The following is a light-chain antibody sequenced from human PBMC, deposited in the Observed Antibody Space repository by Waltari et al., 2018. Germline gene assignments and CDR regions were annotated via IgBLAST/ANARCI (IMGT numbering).Light chain of an antibody. Sequence: SVLTQPPPVPGPPGQRVTLPWSASNSNIGGNSVHWYQQLPGTAPTLLIYNDNQGPSGVPDRFSASKSGTSASLAITGLQSEDDAYYYCAVWDDSLGGVFGGGTKLTVL. J-gene: IGLJ3*02. CDR3: AVWDDSLGGV. CDR1: NSNIGGNS. V-gene: IGLV1-44*01. CDR2: NDN.